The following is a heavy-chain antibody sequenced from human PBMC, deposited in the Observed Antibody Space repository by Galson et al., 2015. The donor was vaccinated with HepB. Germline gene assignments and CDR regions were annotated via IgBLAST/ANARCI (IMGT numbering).Heavy chain of an antibody. J-gene: IGHJ1*01. CDR2: ISGGSGTI. CDR1: GFTFSTYS. Sequence: SLRLSCAASGFTFSTYSMNWVRQAPGKGLEWVSYISGGSGTIYYADSVKGRFTISRDNAKNSLYLQMNSPRDEDTAVYYCARELTDWGQGTLVTVSS. V-gene: IGHV3-48*02. CDR3: ARELTD.